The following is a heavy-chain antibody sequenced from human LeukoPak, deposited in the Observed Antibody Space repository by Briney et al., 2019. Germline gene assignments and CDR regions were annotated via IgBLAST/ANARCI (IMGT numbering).Heavy chain of an antibody. J-gene: IGHJ4*02. Sequence: GASVKVSCKASGYTFTGYYMHWVRQAPGQGLEWMGWINPNSGGTNYAQKFQGRVTMTTDTSTSTAYMELRSLRSDDTAVYYCARGGPSSITYYYDSSGYLFDYWGQGTLVTVSS. CDR2: INPNSGGT. CDR3: ARGGPSSITYYYDSSGYLFDY. D-gene: IGHD3-22*01. CDR1: GYTFTGYY. V-gene: IGHV1-2*02.